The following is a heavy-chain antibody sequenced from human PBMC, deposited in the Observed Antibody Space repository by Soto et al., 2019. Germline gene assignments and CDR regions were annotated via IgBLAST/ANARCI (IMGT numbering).Heavy chain of an antibody. Sequence: QVHLVQSGAEVKKPGASVKVSCKGSGYAFTTYGITWVRQAPGQGLEWMGWISAHNGNTNYGQKLQGKGTVTRATSTSTAYMELRSLRSDDTAVYYCARGRYGDYWGQGALVTVSS. CDR2: ISAHNGNT. J-gene: IGHJ4*02. D-gene: IGHD1-1*01. CDR3: ARGRYGDY. CDR1: GYAFTTYG. V-gene: IGHV1-18*01.